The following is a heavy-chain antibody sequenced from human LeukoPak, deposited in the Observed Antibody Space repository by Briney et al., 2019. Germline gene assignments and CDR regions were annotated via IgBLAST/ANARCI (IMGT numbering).Heavy chain of an antibody. CDR3: ARDSPVILAGGFDP. Sequence: AGGSLRLSCAASGFTFSSYWMSWVRQAPGKGLEWVANIKQDGSEKYYVDSVRGRFTISRDNAKNSLYLQMSSLRAEDTAVYYCARDSPVILAGGFDPRGQGTLVTVSS. CDR2: IKQDGSEK. D-gene: IGHD2/OR15-2a*01. CDR1: GFTFSSYW. V-gene: IGHV3-7*01. J-gene: IGHJ5*02.